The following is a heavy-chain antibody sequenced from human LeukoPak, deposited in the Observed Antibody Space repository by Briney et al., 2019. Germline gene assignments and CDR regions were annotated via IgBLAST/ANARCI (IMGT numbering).Heavy chain of an antibody. V-gene: IGHV4-34*01. CDR3: ARHRWGLRRGIDY. J-gene: IGHJ4*02. D-gene: IGHD4-17*01. CDR2: INHSGST. Sequence: SETLSLTCTISGGSISSYYWSWIRQPPGKGLEWIGEINHSGSTNYNPSLKSRVTISVDTSKNQFSLKLSSVTAADTAVYYCARHRWGLRRGIDYWGQGTLVTVSS. CDR1: GGSISSYY.